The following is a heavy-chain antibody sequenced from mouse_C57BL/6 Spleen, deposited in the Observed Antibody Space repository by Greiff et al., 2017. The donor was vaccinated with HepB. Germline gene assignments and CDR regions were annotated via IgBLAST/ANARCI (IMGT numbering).Heavy chain of an antibody. CDR3: ARGLYYDYGWFAY. Sequence: VQLQQSGPELVKPGASVKMPCKASGYTFTDYNMDWVKQSHGKSLEWIGDINPNNGGTIYNQKFKGKATLTVDKSSSTAYMELRSLTSEDTAVYYCARGLYYDYGWFAYWGQGTLVTVSA. CDR1: GYTFTDYN. CDR2: INPNNGGT. V-gene: IGHV1-18*01. J-gene: IGHJ3*01. D-gene: IGHD2-4*01.